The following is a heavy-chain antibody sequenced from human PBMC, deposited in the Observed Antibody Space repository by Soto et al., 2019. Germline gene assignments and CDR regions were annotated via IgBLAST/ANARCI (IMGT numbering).Heavy chain of an antibody. CDR3: AHLAGLAHTDDF. J-gene: IGHJ4*02. Sequence: PGGSLRLSRAASGFTFSDYALHWVRQAPGKGLEWVTVISSDGSNRYYADSVKGRFTISRDNSKNTLYLQMNSLRVEDTAIYICAHLAGLAHTDDFWGQGTPVTVSS. CDR2: ISSDGSNR. D-gene: IGHD3-9*01. CDR1: GFTFSDYA. V-gene: IGHV3-30-3*01.